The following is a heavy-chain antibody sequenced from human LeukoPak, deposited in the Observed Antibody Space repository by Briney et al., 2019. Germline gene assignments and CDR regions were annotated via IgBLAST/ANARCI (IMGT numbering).Heavy chain of an antibody. V-gene: IGHV4-31*03. D-gene: IGHD5-18*01. CDR2: IYYSGST. CDR3: ARARMVTKSNWFDP. CDR1: GGSISSGGYY. J-gene: IGHJ5*02. Sequence: SETLSLTCTVSGGSISSGGYYWSWIRQHPGKGLEWIGYIYYSGSTYYNPSLKSRVTISVDTSKNQFSLKLSSVTAADTAVYYCARARMVTKSNWFDPWGQGTLVTVSS.